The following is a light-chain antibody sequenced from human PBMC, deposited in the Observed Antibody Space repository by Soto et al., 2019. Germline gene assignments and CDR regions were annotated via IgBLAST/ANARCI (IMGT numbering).Light chain of an antibody. CDR2: AAS. Sequence: IQLTQSPSSLSASVGDRVTITCRASQGISSYLAWYQQKPGKDPKLLIYAASTLQSGVPSMFSGSGSGTDFTLTISSLQPEDFATYCCQQLNSYPRTFGQGTKVEIK. J-gene: IGKJ1*01. V-gene: IGKV1-9*01. CDR1: QGISSY. CDR3: QQLNSYPRT.